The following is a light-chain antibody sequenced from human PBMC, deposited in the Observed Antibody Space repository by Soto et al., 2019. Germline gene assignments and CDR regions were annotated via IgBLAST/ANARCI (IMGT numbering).Light chain of an antibody. CDR2: DDN. J-gene: IGLJ1*01. CDR1: SSNIGGNS. CDR3: GSWDSSLSAYV. Sequence: QSVLTQPPSVSAAPGEKDTISCSGSSSNIGGNSVSLYQQLPGTAPKLLIYDDNKRPSGIPDRFSGSQSGTSATLGITGFQTGDEADYYCGSWDSSLSAYVFGTGTKVTVL. V-gene: IGLV1-51*01.